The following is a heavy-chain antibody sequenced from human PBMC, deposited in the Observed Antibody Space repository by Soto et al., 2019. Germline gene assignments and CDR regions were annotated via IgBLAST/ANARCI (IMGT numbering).Heavy chain of an antibody. CDR2: IIPIFGTA. Sequence: ASVKVSCKASGGTFSSYAISWVRQAPGQGLEWMEGIIPIFGTANYAQKFQGRVTITADESTSTAYMELSSLRSEDTAVYYCARGKRGDYYGSGSHPARYYYYGMDVWGQGTTVTVSS. J-gene: IGHJ6*02. CDR1: GGTFSSYA. V-gene: IGHV1-69*13. CDR3: ARGKRGDYYGSGSHPARYYYYGMDV. D-gene: IGHD3-10*01.